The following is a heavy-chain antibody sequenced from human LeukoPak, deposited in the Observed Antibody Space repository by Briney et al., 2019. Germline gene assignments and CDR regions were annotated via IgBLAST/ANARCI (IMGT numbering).Heavy chain of an antibody. V-gene: IGHV4-59*13. CDR2: IYYSGTI. Sequence: PSETLSLTCTVSGGSTSHYYWSWIRQPPGKGLEWIGFIYYSGTIRYNPSLQSRVTLSVDTSKNQVSLRLTSVTAADTAVYYCARHSGTFYWYFDLWGRGTLVTVSS. CDR1: GGSTSHYY. CDR3: ARHSGTFYWYFDL. J-gene: IGHJ2*01. D-gene: IGHD1-26*01.